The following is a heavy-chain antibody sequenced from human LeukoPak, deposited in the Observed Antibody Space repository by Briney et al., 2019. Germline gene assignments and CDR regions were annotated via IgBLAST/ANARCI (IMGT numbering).Heavy chain of an antibody. CDR2: ISGSGGST. CDR1: GFTFSSYA. Sequence: GGSLRLSCAASGFTFSSYAMSWVRQAPGKGLEWVSAISGSGGSTYYADSVKGWFTISRDNSKNTLYLQMNSLRAEDTAVYYCAKSMRWLQSQIDYWGQGTLVTVSS. D-gene: IGHD5-24*01. J-gene: IGHJ4*02. V-gene: IGHV3-23*01. CDR3: AKSMRWLQSQIDY.